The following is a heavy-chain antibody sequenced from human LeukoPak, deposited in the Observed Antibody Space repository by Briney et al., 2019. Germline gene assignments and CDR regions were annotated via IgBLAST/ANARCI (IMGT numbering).Heavy chain of an antibody. CDR3: AESGERYYYGMDV. CDR2: ISYDGSNK. V-gene: IGHV3-30-3*01. Sequence: GRSLRLSCAASGFTFSSYAMHWVRQAPGKGLEWVAVISYDGSNKYYADSVKGRFTISRDNSKNTLYLQMNSLRAEDTAVYYCAESGERYYYGMDVWGQGTTVTVSS. CDR1: GFTFSSYA. J-gene: IGHJ6*02. D-gene: IGHD5-12*01.